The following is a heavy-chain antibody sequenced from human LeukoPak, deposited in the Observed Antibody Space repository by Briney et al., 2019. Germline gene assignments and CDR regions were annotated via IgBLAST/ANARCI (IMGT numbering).Heavy chain of an antibody. CDR2: ISSGSGIV. Sequence: QSGGSLRLSCAASGFSFSTYIMNWVRQAAGKGLEWVSYISSGSGIVHYADSVKGRFTISRDNAKNSLYLQMDSLRAEDTAVYYCARDPSLYCATTSCYDLDYWGQGTLVTVSS. CDR3: ARDPSLYCATTSCYDLDY. J-gene: IGHJ4*02. CDR1: GFSFSTYI. D-gene: IGHD2-2*01. V-gene: IGHV3-48*04.